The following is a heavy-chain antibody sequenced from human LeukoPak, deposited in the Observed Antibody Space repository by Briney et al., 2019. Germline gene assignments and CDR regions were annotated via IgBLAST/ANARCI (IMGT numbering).Heavy chain of an antibody. V-gene: IGHV1-18*01. CDR2: ISGYNGNT. D-gene: IGHD2-21*02. J-gene: IGHJ4*02. CDR3: ARDSEVVTLDY. Sequence: ASVKVSCKASGYTFTTYGITWVRQAPGQGLEWMGWISGYNGNTNYAQKLQGRVTMTTDTSTSTAYMELRSLRSDDTAVYYCARDSEVVTLDYWGQGTLVTVSS. CDR1: GYTFTTYG.